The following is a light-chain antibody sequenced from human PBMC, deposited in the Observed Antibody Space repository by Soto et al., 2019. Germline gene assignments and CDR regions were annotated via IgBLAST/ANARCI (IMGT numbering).Light chain of an antibody. J-gene: IGLJ3*02. Sequence: QCALTQPASVSGSPGQSITISCTGTSSHVGGYNYVSCYQHHPGKAPKLMIYDVTNRPSGVSNRFSGSKSGNTASLTISGLQAEDEADYYCTSYTTSSPYLVFGGGTKLTVL. CDR1: SSHVGGYNY. CDR2: DVT. V-gene: IGLV2-14*03. CDR3: TSYTTSSPYLV.